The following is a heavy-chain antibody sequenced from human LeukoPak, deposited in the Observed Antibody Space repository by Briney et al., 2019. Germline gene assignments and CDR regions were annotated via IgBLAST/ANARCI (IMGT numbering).Heavy chain of an antibody. CDR2: IYTSGST. D-gene: IGHD6-19*01. V-gene: IGHV4-61*02. Sequence: SETLSLTCTVSGGSISSGSYYWSWIRQPAGKGLEWIGRIYTSGSTNYNPSLKSRVTISVDTSKNQFSLKLSSVTAADTAVYICSRAVAGSVGWFDPWGQGTLVTVSS. J-gene: IGHJ5*02. CDR3: SRAVAGSVGWFDP. CDR1: GGSISSGSYY.